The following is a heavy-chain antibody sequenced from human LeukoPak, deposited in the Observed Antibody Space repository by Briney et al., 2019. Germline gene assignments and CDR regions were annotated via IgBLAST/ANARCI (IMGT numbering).Heavy chain of an antibody. CDR3: SKDISAGGLDV. Sequence: GGSLRLSCVASRFIVNDHAMHWVRQTPGKGLEWVAGVFWNGVDKGYADSVKGRFTIFRDNAKNSMYLQMNSLRIEDTALYYCSKDISAGGLDVWGPGTPVTVSS. J-gene: IGHJ6*02. V-gene: IGHV3-9*01. CDR2: VFWNGVDK. D-gene: IGHD3-16*02. CDR1: RFIVNDHA.